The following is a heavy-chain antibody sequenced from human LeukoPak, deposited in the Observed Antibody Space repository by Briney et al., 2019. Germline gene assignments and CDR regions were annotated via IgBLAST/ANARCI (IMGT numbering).Heavy chain of an antibody. CDR1: GFTFSAYT. J-gene: IGHJ4*02. CDR3: AREEGLGAAPFDY. D-gene: IGHD1-26*01. CDR2: ISYDGSSK. V-gene: IGHV3-30*04. Sequence: GGSLRLSCAASGFTFSAYTMHWVRQAPGKGLEWVALISYDGSSKYKESMKGRFTISRDNSKNTLLLEMNGLRLEDSAVYYCAREEGLGAAPFDYWGQGTLVTVSS.